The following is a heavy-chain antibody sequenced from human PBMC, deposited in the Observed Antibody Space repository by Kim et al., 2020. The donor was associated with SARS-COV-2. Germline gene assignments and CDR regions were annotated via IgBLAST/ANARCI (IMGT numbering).Heavy chain of an antibody. CDR3: TSGPYYYDSAAYYHDY. CDR1: GLNFGDYA. Sequence: GGSPRLSCTTSGLNFGDYAMIWFRQAPGKGLEWVAFIRSKRYGETTEYAASVKGRFTISRDDSKRIAYLQMNGLKTEDTAVYYCTSGPYYYDSAAYYHDYWGQGTLVTVSS. D-gene: IGHD3-22*01. CDR2: IRSKRYGETT. V-gene: IGHV3-49*03. J-gene: IGHJ4*02.